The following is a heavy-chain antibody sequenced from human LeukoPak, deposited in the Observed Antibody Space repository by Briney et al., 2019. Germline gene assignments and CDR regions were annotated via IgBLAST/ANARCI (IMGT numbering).Heavy chain of an antibody. D-gene: IGHD1-14*01. CDR3: ATVRTYTTFDY. Sequence: HPGGSLRLSCAASGFTFSGYWMSWVRQAPGEGLEWVANINQDGSQKYYVDSVKGRSTISRDNAKNSLYLQMNSLRAEDTAVYYCATVRTYTTFDYWGQGTLVTVSS. V-gene: IGHV3-7*05. CDR2: INQDGSQK. CDR1: GFTFSGYW. J-gene: IGHJ4*02.